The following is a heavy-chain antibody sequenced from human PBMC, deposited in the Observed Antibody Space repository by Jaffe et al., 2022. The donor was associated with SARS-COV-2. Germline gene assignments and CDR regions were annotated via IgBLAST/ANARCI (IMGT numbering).Heavy chain of an antibody. Sequence: QLQLQESGPGLVKPSETLSLTCTVSGGSISSSSYYWGWIRQPPGKGLEWIGSIYYSGSTYYNPSLKSRVTISVDTSKNQFSLKLSSVTAADTAVYYCAIRGYCSSTSCTGYYYYMDVWGKGTTVTVSS. V-gene: IGHV4-39*01. D-gene: IGHD2-2*01. CDR1: GGSISSSSYY. CDR2: IYYSGST. CDR3: AIRGYCSSTSCTGYYYYMDV. J-gene: IGHJ6*03.